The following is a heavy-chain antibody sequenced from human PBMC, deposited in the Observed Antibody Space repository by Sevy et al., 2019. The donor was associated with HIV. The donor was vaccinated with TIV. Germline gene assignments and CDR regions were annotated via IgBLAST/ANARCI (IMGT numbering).Heavy chain of an antibody. J-gene: IGHJ4*02. CDR1: GFTFSSYG. V-gene: IGHV3-33*01. D-gene: IGHD3-10*01. Sequence: GGSLRLSCAASGFTFSSYGMHWVRQAPGKGLEWVALIWYDGTNKYYADSVKGRFTISRDNSKNTLYLQMNSLRAEDTAGYYCASGGYYYASRSQNFDYWGPGTLVTVSS. CDR3: ASGGYYYASRSQNFDY. CDR2: IWYDGTNK.